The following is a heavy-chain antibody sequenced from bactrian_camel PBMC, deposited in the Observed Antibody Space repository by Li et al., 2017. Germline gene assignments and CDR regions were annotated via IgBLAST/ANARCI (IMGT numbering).Heavy chain of an antibody. CDR3: TNDITWLCAGYCRIVNGDY. D-gene: IGHD1*01. Sequence: HVQLVESGGGSVQAGGSLRLSCAASGYRYASYCMAWFRQAPGKGLEWVSSINLDGGSTYYADPVKGRFTISQDNAKNTMYLQMNSLKTDDTAVYYCTNDITWLCAGYCRIVNGDYWGQGTQVTVS. J-gene: IGHJ4*01. CDR1: GYRYASYC. V-gene: IGHV3S1*01. CDR2: INLDGGST.